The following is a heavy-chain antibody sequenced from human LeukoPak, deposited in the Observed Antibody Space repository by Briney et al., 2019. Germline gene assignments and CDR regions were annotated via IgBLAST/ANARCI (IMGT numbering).Heavy chain of an antibody. CDR2: IYASGIT. Sequence: SETLSLTCTVSGGSISSGNYYWSWIRLPAGKGLEWIGRIYASGITKYNPSPKSRVTISVDTSKNQFSLNLSSVTAADTAVYYCARVVLVAATPINRFDPWGQGTLVTVSS. V-gene: IGHV4-61*02. CDR3: ARVVLVAATPINRFDP. CDR1: GGSISSGNYY. J-gene: IGHJ5*02. D-gene: IGHD2-15*01.